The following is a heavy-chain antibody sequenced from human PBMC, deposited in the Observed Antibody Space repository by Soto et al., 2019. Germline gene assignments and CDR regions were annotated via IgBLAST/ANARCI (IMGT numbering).Heavy chain of an antibody. V-gene: IGHV4-59*01. J-gene: IGHJ6*02. D-gene: IGHD3-3*01. CDR3: ARDSSPFYDFWSGSGMDV. Sequence: SETLSLTCTVSGGSISSYYWSLVRPPPGKGLEWIGYIYYSRSTNYNPSLKSRVTISVDTSKNQFSLKLSSVTAADTAVYYCARDSSPFYDFWSGSGMDVWGQGTTVTVSS. CDR2: IYYSRST. CDR1: GGSISSYY.